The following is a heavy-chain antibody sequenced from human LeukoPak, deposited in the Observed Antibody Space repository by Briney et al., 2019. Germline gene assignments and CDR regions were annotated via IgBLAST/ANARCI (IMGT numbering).Heavy chain of an antibody. CDR1: GGSISSSSYY. J-gene: IGHJ2*01. Sequence: SETLSLTCTVSGGSISSSSYYWGWLRQPPGKGLEWIGSMYYSGSTYYNPSLKSRVTISVDTSKNQFSLKLSSVTAADTAVYYCARRREPLLWSGIRVPTWYFDLWGRGTLVTVSS. D-gene: IGHD3-3*01. CDR3: ARRREPLLWSGIRVPTWYFDL. V-gene: IGHV4-39*07. CDR2: MYYSGST.